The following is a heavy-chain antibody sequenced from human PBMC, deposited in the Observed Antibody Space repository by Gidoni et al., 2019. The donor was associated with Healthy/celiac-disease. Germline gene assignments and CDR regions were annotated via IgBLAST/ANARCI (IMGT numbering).Heavy chain of an antibody. CDR1: GFPFTHYS. J-gene: IGHJ6*02. D-gene: IGHD3-9*01. CDR2: ISSSSSYT. Sequence: QLQLVESGGGLVKPGGSLSLSCPASGFPFTHYSMRWIRQAPGTGLDGVSYISSSSSYTNYADSVKGRFTISRDNAKNSLYLQMNSLRAEDTAVYYCARDRISLPRFSHYYYGMDVWGQGTTVTVSS. V-gene: IGHV3-11*06. CDR3: ARDRISLPRFSHYYYGMDV.